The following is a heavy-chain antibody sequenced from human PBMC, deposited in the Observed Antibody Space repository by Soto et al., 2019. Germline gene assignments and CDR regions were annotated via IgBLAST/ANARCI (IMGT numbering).Heavy chain of an antibody. CDR3: ARHEVGYSSSESTPKPIPYYYYYYMDV. D-gene: IGHD6-6*01. V-gene: IGHV3-23*01. CDR1: GFTFSSYA. J-gene: IGHJ6*03. Sequence: GGSLRLSCAASGFTFSSYAMNWVRQAPGKGLEWVSGFSGSGGTTYYADSVKGRFTISRDNSKNMMYLQMNSLRVEDTAVYYCARHEVGYSSSESTPKPIPYYYYYYMDVWGKGTTVTVSS. CDR2: FSGSGGTT.